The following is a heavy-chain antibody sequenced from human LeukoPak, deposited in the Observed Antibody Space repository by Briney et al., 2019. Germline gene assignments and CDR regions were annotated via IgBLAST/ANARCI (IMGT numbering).Heavy chain of an antibody. V-gene: IGHV3-74*01. Sequence: GGYLRLSCEASGFTFSDYWMHWVRQAPGKGLVWVSRMNSDGRSTTYADSVKGRFTVSRDNAKNTLYLQMNSLRAEDTAVYYCARGGGDPSKYYYYYMDVWGKGTTVTVSS. J-gene: IGHJ6*03. CDR3: ARGGGDPSKYYYYYMDV. CDR1: GFTFSDYW. CDR2: MNSDGRST. D-gene: IGHD2-21*02.